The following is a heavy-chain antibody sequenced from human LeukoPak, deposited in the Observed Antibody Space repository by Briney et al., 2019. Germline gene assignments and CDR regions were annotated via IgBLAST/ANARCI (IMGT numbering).Heavy chain of an antibody. CDR3: ARSLGREQLVHLYY. J-gene: IGHJ4*02. Sequence: PGGSLRLSCAASGFTVSSNYMSWVRQAPGKGLEWVSYITNTGTTTYYADSVKGRFTISRDNTKNSVYLQMNSLRAEDTAVYYCARSLGREQLVHLYYWGQGTLVTVSS. CDR1: GFTVSSNY. D-gene: IGHD6-13*01. V-gene: IGHV3-11*01. CDR2: ITNTGTTT.